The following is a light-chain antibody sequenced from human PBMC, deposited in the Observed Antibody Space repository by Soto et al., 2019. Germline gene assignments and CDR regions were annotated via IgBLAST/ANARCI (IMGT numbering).Light chain of an antibody. J-gene: IGLJ1*01. CDR3: SSYSTTSTLV. Sequence: QSALTQPASVSGSPGRSVPISCTGARRDVGGNAYVSWYQQHPGKAPKLILYEVNNRPSGVSNHFSGSKSGNTASLISSGLQADDEAEYYCSSYSTTSTLVFGSGTKLTVL. CDR1: RRDVGGNAY. V-gene: IGLV2-14*01. CDR2: EVN.